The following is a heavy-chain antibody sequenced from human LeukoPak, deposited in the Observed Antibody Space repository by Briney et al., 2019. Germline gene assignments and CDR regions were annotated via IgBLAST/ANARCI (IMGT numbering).Heavy chain of an antibody. V-gene: IGHV1-69*13. CDR3: ARLDYYDSSGLF. J-gene: IGHJ4*02. D-gene: IGHD3-22*01. CDR1: GGTFSSYA. Sequence: ASVKVSCKASGGTFSSYAISWVRQAPGQGLEWMGGIIPIFGTANYAQKFQGRVTVTADESTSTAYMELSSLRSEDTAVYYCARLDYYDSSGLFWGQGTLVTVSS. CDR2: IIPIFGTA.